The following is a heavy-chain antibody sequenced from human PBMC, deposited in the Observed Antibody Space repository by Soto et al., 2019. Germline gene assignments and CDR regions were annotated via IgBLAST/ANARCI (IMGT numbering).Heavy chain of an antibody. CDR1: GFTFSTYG. CDR2: ISYDVSNK. V-gene: IGHV3-30*18. CDR3: AKGRYYDTSGASYGMDV. Sequence: QVQLVESGGGVVQPGRSLRLSCAASGFTFSTYGMYWVRQAPGKGLEWVAVISYDVSNKYYADSMKGRFTISRDNSKNMLYLQMNSLRTEDTAVYYCAKGRYYDTSGASYGMDVWGQGTTVTVS. D-gene: IGHD3-22*01. J-gene: IGHJ6*01.